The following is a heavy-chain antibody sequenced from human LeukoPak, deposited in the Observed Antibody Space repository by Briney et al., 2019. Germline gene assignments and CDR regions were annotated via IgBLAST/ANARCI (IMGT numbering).Heavy chain of an antibody. J-gene: IGHJ5*02. CDR3: ARHGVWYYGSGSYYNWFDP. Sequence: NPSETLSLTCAVYGGSFSGYYWSWIRQPPGKGLEWIGEINHSGSTNYNPSLKCRVTISVDTSKNQFSLKLSSVTAADTAVYYCARHGVWYYGSGSYYNWFDPWGQGTLVTVSS. CDR2: INHSGST. D-gene: IGHD3-10*01. V-gene: IGHV4-34*01. CDR1: GGSFSGYY.